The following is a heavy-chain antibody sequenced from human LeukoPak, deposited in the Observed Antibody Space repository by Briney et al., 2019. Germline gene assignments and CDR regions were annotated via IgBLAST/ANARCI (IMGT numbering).Heavy chain of an antibody. J-gene: IGHJ4*02. D-gene: IGHD6-6*01. CDR2: IYTGGTT. V-gene: IGHV3-66*01. CDR3: ARDSSSYYFDY. CDR1: GFTVSSNY. Sequence: GGSLRLSCAASGFTVSSNYMSWVRQAPGKGLEWVSIIYTGGTTHYADSLRDRFTIFRDDSINTLYLQMNSLRAEDTAVYYCARDSSSYYFDYWGQGTLVTVSS.